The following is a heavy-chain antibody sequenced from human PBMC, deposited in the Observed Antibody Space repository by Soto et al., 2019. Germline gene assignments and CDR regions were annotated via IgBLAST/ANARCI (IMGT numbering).Heavy chain of an antibody. CDR2: ISVDGGST. V-gene: IGHV3-30*14. J-gene: IGHJ1*01. Sequence: QVQLVESGGGVVQPGRSLRLSCIASGFTFSTYVMHWVRQAPGEGLEWVAGISVDGGSTHYTDSVKGRFTISRDNAKNTVYLQMDSLTVEETTVYYCAREDERSGHAGTFKHWGQGTLVTVSS. D-gene: IGHD3-22*01. CDR3: AREDERSGHAGTFKH. CDR1: GFTFSTYV.